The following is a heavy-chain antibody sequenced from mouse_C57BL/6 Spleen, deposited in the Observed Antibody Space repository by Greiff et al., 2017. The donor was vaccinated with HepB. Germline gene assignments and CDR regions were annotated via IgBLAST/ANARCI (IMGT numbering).Heavy chain of an antibody. CDR2: SRNKANDYTT. J-gene: IGHJ4*01. CDR3: ARDKDYYGSSYDYYAMDY. Sequence: EVNLVESGGGLVQSGRSLRLSCATSGFTFSDFYMEWVRQAPGKGLGWIAASRNKANDYTTEYSASVKGRFIVSRVTSQLILYLQMNALRAEDTAIYYCARDKDYYGSSYDYYAMDYWGQGTSVTVSS. CDR1: GFTFSDFY. V-gene: IGHV7-1*01. D-gene: IGHD1-1*01.